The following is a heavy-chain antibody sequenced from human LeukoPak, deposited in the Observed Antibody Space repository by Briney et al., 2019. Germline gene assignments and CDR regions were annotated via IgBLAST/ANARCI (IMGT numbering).Heavy chain of an antibody. CDR2: VWYDGSNK. CDR3: ARELYDSSGYYPD. Sequence: GGSLRLSCAASGFTFSSYGMHWVRQAPGKGLEWVAVVWYDGSNKYYADSVKGRFTISRDNSKNTLYLQMNSLRAEDTAVYYCARELYDSSGYYPDWGQGTLVTVSS. D-gene: IGHD3-22*01. J-gene: IGHJ4*02. CDR1: GFTFSSYG. V-gene: IGHV3-33*01.